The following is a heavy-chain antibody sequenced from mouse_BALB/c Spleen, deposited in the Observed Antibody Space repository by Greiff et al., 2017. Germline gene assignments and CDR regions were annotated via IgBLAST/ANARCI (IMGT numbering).Heavy chain of an antibody. CDR2: INSNGGST. CDR3: ARVPHYYV. Sequence: EVKLMESGGGLVQPGGSLKLSCAASGFTFSSYGMSWVRQTPDKRLELVATINSNGGSTYYPDSVKGRFTISRDNAKNTLYLQMSSLKSEDTAMYYCARVPHYYVWGQGTLVTVSA. J-gene: IGHJ3*01. CDR1: GFTFSSYG. V-gene: IGHV5-6-3*01. D-gene: IGHD1-2*01.